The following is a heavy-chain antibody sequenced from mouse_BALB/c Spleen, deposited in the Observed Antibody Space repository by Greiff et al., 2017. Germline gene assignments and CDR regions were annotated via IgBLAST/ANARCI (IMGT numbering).Heavy chain of an antibody. CDR2: ISDGGSYT. D-gene: IGHD2-10*02. J-gene: IGHJ2*01. CDR1: GFTFSDYY. V-gene: IGHV5-4*02. CDR3: AREGYGNYYFDY. Sequence: EVQVVESGGGLVKPGGSLKLSCAASGFTFSDYYMYWVRQTPEKRLEWVATISDGGSYTYYPDSVKGRFTISRDNAKNNLYLQMSSLKSEDTAMYYCAREGYGNYYFDYWGQGTTLTVSS.